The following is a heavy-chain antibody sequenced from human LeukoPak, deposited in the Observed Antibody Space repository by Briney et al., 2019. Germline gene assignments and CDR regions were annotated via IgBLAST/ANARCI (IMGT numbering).Heavy chain of an antibody. D-gene: IGHD6-19*01. CDR2: INWNGGST. J-gene: IGHJ4*02. Sequence: GGSLRLSCTAPGSRFDDHGMAWVRQVPGKGLEWVCGINWNGGSTGYADSVKGRFTISRDNAKNSLYLQMNSLRAEDTAVYYCARNGGLADYWGQGTLVTVSS. CDR1: GSRFDDHG. V-gene: IGHV3-20*04. CDR3: ARNGGLADY.